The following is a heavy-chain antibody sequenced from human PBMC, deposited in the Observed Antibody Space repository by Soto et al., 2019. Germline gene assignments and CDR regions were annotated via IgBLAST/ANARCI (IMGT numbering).Heavy chain of an antibody. CDR3: AREYTNDPGWFDP. Sequence: GGSLRLSCAASGFTVSSNYMTWVPQSPGKALKWGSSFYRDSSTYYADSVNGRFTISRDTSTNTPSIQMNSLRVEDTAVYYCAREYTNDPGWFDPGGQGTPVTVSS. D-gene: IGHD1-1*01. J-gene: IGHJ5*02. V-gene: IGHV3-53*01. CDR1: GFTVSSNY. CDR2: FYRDSST.